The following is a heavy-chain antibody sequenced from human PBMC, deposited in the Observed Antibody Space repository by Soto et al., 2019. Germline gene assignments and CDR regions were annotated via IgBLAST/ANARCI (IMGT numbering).Heavy chain of an antibody. CDR1: GGSISSSSYY. J-gene: IGHJ5*02. CDR3: ASGIPMVRGVPSNWFDP. Sequence: SETLSLTCAVSGGSISSSSYYWGWIRQPPGKGLEWIGSIYYSGITYYNPSLKSRVTISVDTSKNQFSLKLSSVTAADTAVYYCASGIPMVRGVPSNWFDPWGQGTLVTVSS. D-gene: IGHD3-10*01. CDR2: IYYSGIT. V-gene: IGHV4-39*01.